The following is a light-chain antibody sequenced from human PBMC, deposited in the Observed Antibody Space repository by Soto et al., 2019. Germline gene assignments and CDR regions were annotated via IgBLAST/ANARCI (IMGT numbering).Light chain of an antibody. J-gene: IGLJ2*01. CDR2: GNS. CDR3: QSYDSSLSVHVV. Sequence: QAVVTQPPSVSGAPGQRVTISCTGSSSNIGAGYDVHWYQQLPGTASKLLIYGNSNRPSGVPDRFSGSKSGTSASLAITGLQAEDEADYYCQSYDSSLSVHVVFGGGTKLTVL. V-gene: IGLV1-40*01. CDR1: SSNIGAGYD.